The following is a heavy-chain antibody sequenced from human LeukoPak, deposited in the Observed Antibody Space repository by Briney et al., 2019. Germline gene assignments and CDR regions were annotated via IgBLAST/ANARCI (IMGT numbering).Heavy chain of an antibody. V-gene: IGHV4-39*07. Sequence: NPSETLSLTCTVSGGSISSSSYYWGWIRQPPGKGLEWIGSIYYSGSTYYNPSLKSRVTISVDTSKNQFSLKLSSVTAADTAVYYCASTVFGVTYNWLDPWGQGTLVTVSS. CDR1: GGSISSSSYY. CDR2: IYYSGST. D-gene: IGHD3-3*01. CDR3: ASTVFGVTYNWLDP. J-gene: IGHJ5*02.